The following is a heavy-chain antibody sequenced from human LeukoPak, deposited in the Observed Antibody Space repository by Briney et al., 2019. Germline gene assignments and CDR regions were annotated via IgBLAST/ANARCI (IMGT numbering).Heavy chain of an antibody. CDR2: IYYSGST. J-gene: IGHJ3*02. Sequence: SETLSLTCTVSGGSVSSGSYYWSWIRQPPGKGLEWIGYIYYSGSTNYNPPLKSRVTISVDTSKNQFSLKLSSVTAADTAVYYCARVDIYCSGGSCYGDAFDIWGQGTMVTVSS. CDR3: ARVDIYCSGGSCYGDAFDI. CDR1: GGSVSSGSYY. V-gene: IGHV4-61*01. D-gene: IGHD2-15*01.